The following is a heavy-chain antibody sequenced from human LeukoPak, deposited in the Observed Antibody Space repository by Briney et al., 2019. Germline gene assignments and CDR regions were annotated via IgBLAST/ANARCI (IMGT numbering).Heavy chain of an antibody. CDR1: GFTFSSYS. J-gene: IGHJ4*02. CDR3: ARGGSGWYIDS. D-gene: IGHD6-19*01. Sequence: GGSLRLSCAASGFTFSSYSMNWVRQAPGKGLEWVSSISSSSSYKYCADSVKGRFTISRDNAKNSLCLQMNSLRAEDTAVYYCARGGSGWYIDSWGQGTLVTVSS. V-gene: IGHV3-21*01. CDR2: ISSSSSYK.